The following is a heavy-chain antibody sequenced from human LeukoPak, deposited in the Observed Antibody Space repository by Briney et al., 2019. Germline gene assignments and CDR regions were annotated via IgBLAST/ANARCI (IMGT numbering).Heavy chain of an antibody. D-gene: IGHD3-16*01. CDR2: IYYSGST. CDR3: ARDGAAVYYYYMDV. V-gene: IGHV4-59*01. CDR1: GGSISSYY. Sequence: SETLSLTCTVSGGSISSYYWSWIRQPPGKGLEWIGYIYYSGSTNYNPSLKSRVTISVDTSKNQFSLKLSSVTAADTAVYYCARDGAAVYYYYMDVWGKGTTVTVSS. J-gene: IGHJ6*03.